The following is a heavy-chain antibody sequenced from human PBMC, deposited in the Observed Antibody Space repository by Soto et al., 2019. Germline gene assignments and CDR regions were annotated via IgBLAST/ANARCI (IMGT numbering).Heavy chain of an antibody. CDR1: GYSFTSLG. J-gene: IGHJ4*02. CDR3: ARAGGTQLFDY. V-gene: IGHV1-18*04. Sequence: ASVKVSCKASGYSFTSLGISWVRQAPGQGLEWMGWVSAYNGNTHYAPKVQGRVTMTTDRSTTTAYLELRSLTSDDTAVYYCARAGGTQLFDYWGRETLVTVSS. CDR2: VSAYNGNT. D-gene: IGHD1-1*01.